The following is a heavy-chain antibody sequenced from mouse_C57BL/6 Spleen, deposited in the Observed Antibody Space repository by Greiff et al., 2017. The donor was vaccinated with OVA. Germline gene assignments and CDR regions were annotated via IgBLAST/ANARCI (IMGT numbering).Heavy chain of an antibody. CDR1: GYTFTDYY. J-gene: IGHJ2*01. Sequence: EVQLQQSGPELVKPGASVKISCKASGYTFTDYYMNWVKQSHGKSLEWIGDINPNNGGTSYNQKFKGKATLTVDKSSSTAYMELRSLTSEDSAVDYCAINGKGYYLDYWGQGTTLTVSS. V-gene: IGHV1-26*01. CDR3: AINGKGYYLDY. CDR2: INPNNGGT.